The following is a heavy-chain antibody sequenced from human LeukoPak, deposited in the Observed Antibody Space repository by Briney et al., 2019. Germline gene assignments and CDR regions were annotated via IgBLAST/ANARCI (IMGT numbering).Heavy chain of an antibody. CDR3: ARGVGNYDSSGYYPYYFDY. D-gene: IGHD3-22*01. V-gene: IGHV4-4*07. CDR1: GGSISSYY. J-gene: IGHJ4*02. CDR2: IYTSGST. Sequence: SETLSLTCTVSGGSISSYYWSWIRQPAGKGLEWIGRIYTSGSTNYNPSLKSRVTMSVDTSKNQFSLKLSSVTAADTAVYYCARGVGNYDSSGYYPYYFDYWGQGTLVTVSS.